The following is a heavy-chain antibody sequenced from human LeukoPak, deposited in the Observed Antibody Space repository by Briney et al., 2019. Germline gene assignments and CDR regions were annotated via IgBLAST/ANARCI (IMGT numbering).Heavy chain of an antibody. J-gene: IGHJ4*02. Sequence: SETLSLTCTVSGGSISSYYWSWVRQPPGKGLEWIGYIYYSGSTNYNPSLKRRVTISVDTSKNQFSLKLSSVTAADTAVYYCAREVSVGAIDYWGQGTLVTVSS. D-gene: IGHD1-26*01. CDR3: AREVSVGAIDY. CDR2: IYYSGST. V-gene: IGHV4-59*01. CDR1: GGSISSYY.